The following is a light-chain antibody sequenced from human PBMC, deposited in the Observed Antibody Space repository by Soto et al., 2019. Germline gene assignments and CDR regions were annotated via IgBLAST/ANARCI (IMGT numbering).Light chain of an antibody. V-gene: IGKV3-15*01. CDR2: DAS. CDR3: LQYHNLWT. CDR1: QNIYSS. Sequence: IEMTQSPATLSVSPGERATFSCRASQNIYSSIAWYQQRPGKAPRLLIYDASTMASGVPSRFSGSGSGTEFTLTISSLQSEDFADYSCLQYHNLWTFGQGTKVDIK. J-gene: IGKJ1*01.